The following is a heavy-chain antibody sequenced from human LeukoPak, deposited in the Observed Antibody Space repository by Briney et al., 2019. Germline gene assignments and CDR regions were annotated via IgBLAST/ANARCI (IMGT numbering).Heavy chain of an antibody. V-gene: IGHV1-2*02. Sequence: ASVKVSCKASGYTFTDYYIHWVRQAPGQGLEWMGCINPSTDGTYSEQRFEGRVTMTRDTSITTAYLHLSSLTTDDTAVYYCARGYSPSIRTTGNDYWGQGTLVTVSS. CDR1: GYTFTDYY. D-gene: IGHD1-1*01. CDR3: ARGYSPSIRTTGNDY. J-gene: IGHJ4*02. CDR2: INPSTDGT.